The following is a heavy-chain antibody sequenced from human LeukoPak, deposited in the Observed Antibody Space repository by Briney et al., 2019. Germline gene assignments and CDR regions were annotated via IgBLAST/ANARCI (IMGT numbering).Heavy chain of an antibody. CDR2: VKSKTEGGTT. Sequence: GGSLRLSCAASGFTFRNAWMSWVRQAPGKGLEWVGRVKSKTEGGTTDCAAPVKGRFTISRDDSKNTLYLQMNSLKTEDTAVYYCTTDPARGYCDSTNCYFDYWGQGTLVSVSS. V-gene: IGHV3-15*01. J-gene: IGHJ4*02. D-gene: IGHD2-2*01. CDR1: GFTFRNAW. CDR3: TTDPARGYCDSTNCYFDY.